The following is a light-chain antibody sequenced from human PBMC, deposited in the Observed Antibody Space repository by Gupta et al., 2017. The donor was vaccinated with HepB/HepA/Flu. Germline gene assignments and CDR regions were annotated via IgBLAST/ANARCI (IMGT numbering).Light chain of an antibody. V-gene: IGKV3-15*01. CDR2: GAS. CDR1: QSVSSN. Sequence: EIVMTQSPATLSVSPGERATLSCRASQSVSSNLAWYQQKPGQAPRLLIYGASTRATIPARFSGSGSGTEFTLTISSLQSEDFAVYYCQQYNNWPPMYTFGQGTKLEIK. CDR3: QQYNNWPPMYT. J-gene: IGKJ2*01.